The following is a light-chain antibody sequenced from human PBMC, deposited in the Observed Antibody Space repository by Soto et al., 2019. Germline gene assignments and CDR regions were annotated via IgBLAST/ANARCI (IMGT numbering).Light chain of an antibody. CDR3: QQRTTWPT. CDR1: QSVTSS. Sequence: IVLTQSPATLSLSPGDRATLSCRASQSVTSSLAWFQQKPGQAPRLLIYDVSRRATAIPARFSGSGSGTDFTLTISSLEPEDFAVYYCQQRTTWPTFGGGTKVEIK. J-gene: IGKJ4*01. CDR2: DVS. V-gene: IGKV3-11*01.